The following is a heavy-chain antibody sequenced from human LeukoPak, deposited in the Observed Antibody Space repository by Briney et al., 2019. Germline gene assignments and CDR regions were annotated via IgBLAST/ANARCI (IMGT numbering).Heavy chain of an antibody. CDR3: ARNAWLGSSSWYYFDY. Sequence: PSETLSLTCTVSGGSISSYYWSWIRQPAGKGLEWIGRIYTSGSTNYNPSLKSRVTISVDTSKNQFSLKLSSVTAADTAVYYCARNAWLGSSSWYYFDYWGQGTLVTVSS. D-gene: IGHD6-13*01. CDR2: IYTSGST. V-gene: IGHV4-4*07. J-gene: IGHJ4*02. CDR1: GGSISSYY.